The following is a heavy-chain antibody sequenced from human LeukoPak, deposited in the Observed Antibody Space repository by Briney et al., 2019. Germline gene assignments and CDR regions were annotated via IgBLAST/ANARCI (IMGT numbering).Heavy chain of an antibody. D-gene: IGHD3/OR15-3a*01. V-gene: IGHV3-48*03. Sequence: GGSLRLSCVASDFAFSNYEMNWVRQAPGKGLEWISYMNIAGSTKYYADSVKGRFTVSRDNAKSSLYLHIDSLRVEDTAVYYCARVSPYGFNALDVWGQGTLVSVSS. CDR1: DFAFSNYE. CDR3: ARVSPYGFNALDV. CDR2: MNIAGSTK. J-gene: IGHJ3*01.